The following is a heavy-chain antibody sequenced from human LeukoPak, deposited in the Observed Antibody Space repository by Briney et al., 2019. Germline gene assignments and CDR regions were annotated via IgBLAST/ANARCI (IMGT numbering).Heavy chain of an antibody. CDR2: ISVSDSST. CDR1: GFTFRHFA. V-gene: IGHV3-23*01. CDR3: ARAMPSSTYYFDS. D-gene: IGHD2-2*01. Sequence: GGSLKLSCAASGFTFRHFAMNWVRQAPGKGLEWVSVISVSDSSTYYADSVRGRFTISRDNSKNTLFLQLNGLRAEDTAIYYCARAMPSSTYYFDSWGQGTLVTVSS. J-gene: IGHJ4*02.